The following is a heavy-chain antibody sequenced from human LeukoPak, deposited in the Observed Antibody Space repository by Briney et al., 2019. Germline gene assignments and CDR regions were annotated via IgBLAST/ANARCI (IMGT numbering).Heavy chain of an antibody. V-gene: IGHV4-61*01. CDR1: GGSISSGSYY. D-gene: IGHD3-10*01. CDR2: IYYSGST. CDR3: ARGSTGYQRITMVRGLPDY. Sequence: SETLSLTCTVSGGSISSGSYYWGWIRQPPGKGLEWIGYIYYSGSTNYNPSLKSRVTISVDTSKNQFSLKLSSVTAADTAVYYCARGSTGYQRITMVRGLPDYWGQGTLVTVSS. J-gene: IGHJ4*02.